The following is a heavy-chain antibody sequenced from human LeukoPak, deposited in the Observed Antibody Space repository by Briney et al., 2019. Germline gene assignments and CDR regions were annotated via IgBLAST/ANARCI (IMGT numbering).Heavy chain of an antibody. Sequence: SVKVSCKASGGTFSSYAISWVRQAPGQGLEWMGRIIPIFGIANYAQKFQSRVTITADKSTSTAYMELSSLRSEDTAVYYCARPSYSSGMDWGQGTLVTVSS. CDR2: IIPIFGIA. CDR3: ARPSYSSGMD. D-gene: IGHD6-19*01. V-gene: IGHV1-69*04. J-gene: IGHJ4*02. CDR1: GGTFSSYA.